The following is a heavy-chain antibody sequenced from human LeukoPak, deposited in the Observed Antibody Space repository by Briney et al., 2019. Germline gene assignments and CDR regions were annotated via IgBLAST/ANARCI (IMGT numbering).Heavy chain of an antibody. CDR3: ARVGSTGESFDY. CDR1: GYTFTGYY. Sequence: ASVKVSCKASGYTFTGYYMHWVRQAPGQGHEWMGWINPNSGGTNYAQKFQGRVTMTRDTSISTAYMELSRLRSDDTAVYYCARVGSTGESFDYWGQGTLVTVSS. J-gene: IGHJ4*02. D-gene: IGHD2-2*01. CDR2: INPNSGGT. V-gene: IGHV1-2*02.